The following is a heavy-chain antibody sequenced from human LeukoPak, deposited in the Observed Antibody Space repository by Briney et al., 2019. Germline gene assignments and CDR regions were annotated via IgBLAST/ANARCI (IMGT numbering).Heavy chain of an antibody. V-gene: IGHV4-59*11. CDR2: IYYSGST. CDR3: ARGSHYDFNLLDY. CDR1: GGSISSHY. Sequence: SETLSLTCTVSGGSISSHYWSWIRQPPGKGLEWIWYIYYSGSTNYNPSLKSRVTISVDTSKNQFSLKLSSVTAADTAVYYCARGSHYDFNLLDYWGQGTLVTVSS. J-gene: IGHJ4*02. D-gene: IGHD3-3*01.